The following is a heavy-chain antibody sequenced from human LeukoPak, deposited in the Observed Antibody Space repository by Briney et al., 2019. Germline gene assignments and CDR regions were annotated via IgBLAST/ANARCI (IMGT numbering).Heavy chain of an antibody. CDR3: AKDRDTVVTHAEYFQH. Sequence: PSETLSLTCAVYGGSFSGYYWSWIRQPPGKGLEWVSSISGSGGSTYYAESVRGRFTISRDNSKNTLYLQMNSLRAEDTAVYYCAKDRDTVVTHAEYFQHWGQGTLVTVSS. CDR1: GGSFSGYY. D-gene: IGHD4-23*01. V-gene: IGHV3-23*01. J-gene: IGHJ1*01. CDR2: ISGSGGST.